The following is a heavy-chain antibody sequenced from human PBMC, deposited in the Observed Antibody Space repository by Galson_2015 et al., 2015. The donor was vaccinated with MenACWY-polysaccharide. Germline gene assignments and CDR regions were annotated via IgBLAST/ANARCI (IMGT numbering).Heavy chain of an antibody. Sequence: SLRLSCAASGFTFSTYRMNWVRQAPGKGLEWVLSISSSSLNIYYADSVRGRFTISRDNSKNTLYLQMNSLRLEDTAVYYCARAYCDRTTCYGMDVWGQGTTVTVSS. CDR3: ARAYCDRTTCYGMDV. D-gene: IGHD2-2*01. V-gene: IGHV3-21*01. CDR1: GFTFSTYR. J-gene: IGHJ6*02. CDR2: ISSSSLNI.